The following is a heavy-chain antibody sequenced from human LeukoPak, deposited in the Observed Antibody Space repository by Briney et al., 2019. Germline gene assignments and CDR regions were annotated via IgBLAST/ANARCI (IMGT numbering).Heavy chain of an antibody. Sequence: GESLKISCKGSGYSFTSYWIGWVRQMPGKGLEWMGIIYPGDSDTRYSPSFQGQVTISADKSISTAYLQWSTLKASDTAMYYCARQTSSSSGYFDYWGQGTLVTVSS. D-gene: IGHD6-6*01. J-gene: IGHJ4*02. CDR3: ARQTSSSSGYFDY. V-gene: IGHV5-51*01. CDR2: IYPGDSDT. CDR1: GYSFTSYW.